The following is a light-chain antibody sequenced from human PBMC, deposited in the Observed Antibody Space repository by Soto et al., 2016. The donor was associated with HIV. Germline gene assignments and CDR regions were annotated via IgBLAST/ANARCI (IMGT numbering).Light chain of an antibody. J-gene: IGKJ4*01. CDR1: QGISNY. Sequence: DIQMTQSPSSLPASVGDRVTITCRASQGISNYLAWYQQKPGKVPKLLIYAASTLQSGVPSRFRGSGSGTDFTLTISGLQPEDVATYYCQKYNDARALIFGGGTKVEI. V-gene: IGKV1-27*01. CDR2: AAS. CDR3: QKYNDARALI.